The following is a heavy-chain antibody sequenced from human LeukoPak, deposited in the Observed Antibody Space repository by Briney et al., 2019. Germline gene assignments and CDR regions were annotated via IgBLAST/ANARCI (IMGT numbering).Heavy chain of an antibody. D-gene: IGHD3-22*01. V-gene: IGHV1-69*06. CDR1: GGTFSSYA. CDR3: ARVASSGCRLRYYFDY. CDR2: IIPIFGTA. J-gene: IGHJ4*02. Sequence: GASVKVSCKASGGTFSSYAISWVRQAPGQGLEWMGGIIPIFGTANYAQKFQGRVTITADKSTSTAYMELSSLRSEDTAVYYCARVASSGCRLRYYFDYWGQGTLVTVSS.